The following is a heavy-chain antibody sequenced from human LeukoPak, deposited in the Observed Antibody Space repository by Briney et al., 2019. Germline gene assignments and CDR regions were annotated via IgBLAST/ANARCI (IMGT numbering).Heavy chain of an antibody. D-gene: IGHD3-16*02. J-gene: IGHJ4*02. V-gene: IGHV3-30*03. Sequence: PGGSLRLSCAASGFIFSSHGMHWVRQAPGKGLEWVAVISYDGSSEYYADSVQGRFITSRDNSKNTLFLQMNSLRPEDTAVYYCARSTFGGIIVIGDYWGQGTLVTVSS. CDR2: ISYDGSSE. CDR1: GFIFSSHG. CDR3: ARSTFGGIIVIGDY.